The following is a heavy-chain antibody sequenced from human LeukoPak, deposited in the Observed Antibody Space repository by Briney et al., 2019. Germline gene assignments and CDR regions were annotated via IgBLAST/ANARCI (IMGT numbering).Heavy chain of an antibody. Sequence: SETLSLTCTVSGRSISSSGYYWGWIRQPPGKGLEWIGSIYDSGSTYYNSSLKSRVTISVDTSKNQFSLKLSSVTAADTAVYYCARHDSTDYWGQGTLVTVPS. D-gene: IGHD3-22*01. CDR2: IYDSGST. J-gene: IGHJ4*02. V-gene: IGHV4-39*01. CDR1: GRSISSSGYY. CDR3: ARHDSTDY.